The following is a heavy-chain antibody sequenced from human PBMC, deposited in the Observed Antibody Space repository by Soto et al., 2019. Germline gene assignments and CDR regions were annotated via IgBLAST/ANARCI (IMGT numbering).Heavy chain of an antibody. J-gene: IGHJ4*02. CDR1: GGSITSHHYY. CDR2: IYSGGNT. V-gene: IGHV4-39*01. D-gene: IGHD2-2*01. CDR3: GSGPSTTWIDN. Sequence: QLQVQESGPGQVKPSQTLSLTCTVSGGSITSHHYYWGWIRQPPGKGLEWIGSIYSGGNTYYNPSLRSRFTIFVDTAKNLISLKLSSVTAADSAIYYCGSGPSTTWIDNWGLGTQVSVSS.